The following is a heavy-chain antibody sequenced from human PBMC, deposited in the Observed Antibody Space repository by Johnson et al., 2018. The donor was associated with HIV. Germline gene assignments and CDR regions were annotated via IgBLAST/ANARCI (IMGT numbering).Heavy chain of an antibody. CDR2: INQDGSAK. Sequence: VQLVESVGGLVQPGGSLRLSCEGSGFTFSSYWMSWVRQAPGKGLEWVANINQDGSAKYYVDSVKGRFTISRDNAEKSLFLQMNSLTAEDTAMYYALLGQDGGGIWGQGTMVTVSS. CDR3: LLGQDGGGI. D-gene: IGHD3-16*01. V-gene: IGHV3-7*01. CDR1: GFTFSSYW. J-gene: IGHJ3*02.